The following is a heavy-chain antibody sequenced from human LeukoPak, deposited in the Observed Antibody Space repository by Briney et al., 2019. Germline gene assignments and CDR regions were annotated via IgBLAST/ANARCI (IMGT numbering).Heavy chain of an antibody. CDR3: AREGHYYDSSGYYYRGTYFDY. J-gene: IGHJ4*02. V-gene: IGHV3-30*04. CDR2: ISYDGSNK. CDR1: GFTFSSYA. Sequence: GGSLRLSCAASGFTFSSYAMHWVRQAPGKGLEWVAVISYDGSNKYYADSVKGRFTISRDNSKNTLYLRMNSLRAEDTAVYYCAREGHYYDSSGYYYRGTYFDYWGQGTLVTVSS. D-gene: IGHD3-22*01.